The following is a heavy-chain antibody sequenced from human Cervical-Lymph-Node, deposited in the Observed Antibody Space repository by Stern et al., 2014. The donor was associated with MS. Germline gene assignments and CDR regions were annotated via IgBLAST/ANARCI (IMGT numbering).Heavy chain of an antibody. CDR1: GASMKNFY. CDR3: ARGRHTAMVTSGRYFDL. Sequence: QLQLQESGPGRVQPSETLSLTCTVSGASMKNFYWNWIRQPPEKGLEWIGHISNSGTTYYDPSLKSRVTMSMDASKQQFSLRLTSVTAVDTAVYFCARGRHTAMVTSGRYFDLWGQGTLVTVSS. CDR2: ISNSGTT. D-gene: IGHD5-18*01. J-gene: IGHJ4*02. V-gene: IGHV4-4*07.